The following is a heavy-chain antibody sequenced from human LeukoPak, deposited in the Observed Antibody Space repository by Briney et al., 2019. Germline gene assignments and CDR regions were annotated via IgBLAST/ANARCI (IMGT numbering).Heavy chain of an antibody. CDR3: ARAPYYYDSSDSRAFDI. CDR1: GYTFTGYY. V-gene: IGHV1-2*04. Sequence: ASVKVSCKASGYTFTGYYMHWVRQAPGQGLEWMGWINPNSGSTNYAQKFQGWVTMTRDTSISTAYMELSRLRSDDTAVYYCARAPYYYDSSDSRAFDIWGQGTMVTVSS. CDR2: INPNSGST. D-gene: IGHD3-22*01. J-gene: IGHJ3*02.